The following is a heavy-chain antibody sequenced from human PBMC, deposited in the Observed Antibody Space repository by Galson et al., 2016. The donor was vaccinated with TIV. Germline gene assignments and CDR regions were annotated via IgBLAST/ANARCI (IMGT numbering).Heavy chain of an antibody. CDR1: GASISDYY. D-gene: IGHD3-3*01. V-gene: IGHV4-4*07. CDR2: LYTSGRT. J-gene: IGHJ5*02. CDR3: AGSGTVFGLIKNWFDP. Sequence: TLSLTCTVSGASISDYYWSWIRQPAGKGLEWIGRLYTSGRTNFYNPSLKSRVTISVDASKNQFSLKLSSVTAADTAVYYCAGSGTVFGLIKNWFDPWGQGTLVTVSS.